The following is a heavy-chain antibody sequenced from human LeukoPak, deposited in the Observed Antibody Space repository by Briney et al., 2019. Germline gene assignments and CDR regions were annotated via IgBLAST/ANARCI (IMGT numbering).Heavy chain of an antibody. CDR1: GFTFSSYE. V-gene: IGHV3-48*03. CDR2: ISSGGGTM. Sequence: QPGGSLRLSCTASGFTFSSYEMNWVRQAPGERLEWVADISSGGGTMYYADSVKGRFTISRDNAGNSLFLQMNSLRAEDTAVYYCARNSGHDVYDYWGQGTLVTVSS. CDR3: ARNSGHDVYDY. J-gene: IGHJ4*02. D-gene: IGHD5-12*01.